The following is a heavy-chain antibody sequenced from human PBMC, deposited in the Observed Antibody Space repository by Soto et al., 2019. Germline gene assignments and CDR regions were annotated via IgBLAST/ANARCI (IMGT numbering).Heavy chain of an antibody. CDR2: IIPIFGTA. J-gene: IGHJ3*02. CDR1: GGTFSSYA. CDR3: ARPGYGVDKDAFDI. D-gene: IGHD4-17*01. V-gene: IGHV1-69*05. Sequence: GASVKVSCKASGGTFSSYAISWVRQAPGQGLEWMGGIIPIFGTANYAQKFQGRFTVSRDNSKNTLYLQMDNLRVEDTAVYYCARPGYGVDKDAFDIWGQGTMVTVSS.